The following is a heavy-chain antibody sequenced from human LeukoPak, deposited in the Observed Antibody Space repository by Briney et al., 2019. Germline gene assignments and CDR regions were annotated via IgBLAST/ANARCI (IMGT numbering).Heavy chain of an antibody. Sequence: PSQTLSLTCTVSSASISSDDYYWSWIRQPPGKGLEWIVYIYYSGSTYYNPSLKSRVTISVDTSKNQFSLKLSSVTAADTAVYYCASWGYYYGSDDAFDIWGQGTMVTVSS. CDR2: IYYSGST. CDR3: ASWGYYYGSDDAFDI. CDR1: SASISSDDYY. D-gene: IGHD3-10*01. J-gene: IGHJ3*02. V-gene: IGHV4-30-4*01.